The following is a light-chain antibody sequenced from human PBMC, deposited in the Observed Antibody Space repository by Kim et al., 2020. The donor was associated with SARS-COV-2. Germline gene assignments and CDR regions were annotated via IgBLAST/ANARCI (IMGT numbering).Light chain of an antibody. CDR1: QSVIGTY. J-gene: IGKJ1*01. CDR3: QQYGSSSRWT. V-gene: IGKV3-20*01. Sequence: PGERATLSSRAGQSVIGTYLTWCRLKPGQAPRLLICGASSRATGIPDRFSGSGSGTDFTLTISRLEPEDFTVYYCQQYGSSSRWTFGQGTKMDIK. CDR2: GAS.